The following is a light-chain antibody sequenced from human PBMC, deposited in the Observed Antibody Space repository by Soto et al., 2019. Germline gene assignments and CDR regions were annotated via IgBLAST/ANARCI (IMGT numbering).Light chain of an antibody. CDR2: EVS. CDR3: SSYTSSITSV. V-gene: IGLV2-14*01. CDR1: SSDVGGYNY. J-gene: IGLJ3*02. Sequence: QSVLTQPASVSGSPGQSITISCTGTSSDVGGYNYVSWYQQHPGKAPKLMIYEVSNRPSGVSNRFSGSKSGNTASLTISGLQADDEANYYCSSYTSSITSVFGGGTKVTVL.